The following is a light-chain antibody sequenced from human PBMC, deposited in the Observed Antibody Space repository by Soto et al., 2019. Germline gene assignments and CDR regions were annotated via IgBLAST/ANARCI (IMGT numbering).Light chain of an antibody. CDR3: QQYSDWPRT. CDR2: GAS. J-gene: IGKJ1*01. V-gene: IGKV3-15*01. CDR1: ESVSTS. Sequence: EIVLTQSPATLSVSPGERATLSCRASESVSTSLAWYQQKPGRSPSLLIYGASNRATGLPARFSGSGSGTEFTLTISSLQSEDFAVYYCQQYSDWPRTFGQGTKLEFK.